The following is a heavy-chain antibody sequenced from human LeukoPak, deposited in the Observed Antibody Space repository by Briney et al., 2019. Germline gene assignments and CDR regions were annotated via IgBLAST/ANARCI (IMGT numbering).Heavy chain of an antibody. V-gene: IGHV4-31*03. CDR1: GGSISSGGYY. J-gene: IGHJ4*02. CDR3: ARDRRGYCSGGSCQSYYFDY. Sequence: PSETLSLTCTVSGGSISSGGYYWSWIRQHPGKGLEWIGYIYYSGSTYYNPSLKSRVTISVDTSKNQFSLKLSSVTAADTAVYYCARDRRGYCSGGSCQSYYFDYWGQGTLVTVSS. CDR2: IYYSGST. D-gene: IGHD2-15*01.